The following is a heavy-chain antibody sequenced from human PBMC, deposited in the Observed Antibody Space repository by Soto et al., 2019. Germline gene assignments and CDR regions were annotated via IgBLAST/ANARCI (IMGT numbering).Heavy chain of an antibody. Sequence: SETLSLTCAVYGGSFSDYFWTWIRQPPGKGLEWIGEINHSGSTNYNPSLKSRVTISVDTSKNQFSLKLSSVTAADTAVYYCASHGGAIDDFWSGYLVSPFDPWGQGTLVTVSS. CDR3: ASHGGAIDDFWSGYLVSPFDP. V-gene: IGHV4-34*01. CDR2: INHSGST. CDR1: GGSFSDYF. D-gene: IGHD3-3*01. J-gene: IGHJ5*02.